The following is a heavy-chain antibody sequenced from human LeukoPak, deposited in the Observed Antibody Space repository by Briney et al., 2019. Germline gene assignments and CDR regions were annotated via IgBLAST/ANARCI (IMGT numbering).Heavy chain of an antibody. CDR1: GFTFSNYW. J-gene: IGHJ4*02. CDR2: IKQDGSER. V-gene: IGHV3-7*01. D-gene: IGHD1-7*01. Sequence: GGSLRLSCAASGFTFSNYWMTWVRQAPGKGPEWVANIKQDGSERNYVDSVKGRFTIARDNTKNSLYLQMTSLRGEDTAVYYCASRAGKPGNTPWCFDYWGQGTLVTVSS. CDR3: ASRAGKPGNTPWCFDY.